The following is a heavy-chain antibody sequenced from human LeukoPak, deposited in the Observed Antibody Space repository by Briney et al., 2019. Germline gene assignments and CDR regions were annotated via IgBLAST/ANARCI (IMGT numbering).Heavy chain of an antibody. J-gene: IGHJ4*02. CDR3: ARGGYGAHMG. CDR1: GFTFSSFW. D-gene: IGHD4-17*01. V-gene: IGHV3-74*01. CDR2: INSDGSSP. Sequence: GGSLRLSCAASGFTFSSFWMHWVRQTPGKGLVWVSGINSDGSSPSYVDSVKGRFTISRDNAKNKFYLQMNSLRADDSAVYYCARGGYGAHMGWGQGILVTVSS.